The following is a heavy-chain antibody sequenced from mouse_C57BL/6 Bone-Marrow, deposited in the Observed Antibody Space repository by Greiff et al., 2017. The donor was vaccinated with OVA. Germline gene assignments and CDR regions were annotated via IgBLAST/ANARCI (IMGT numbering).Heavy chain of an antibody. CDR3: TPGGFDY. CDR1: GFTIKDDY. CDR2: IDPENGDT. Sequence: EVQLQQSGAELVRPGASVKLSCTASGFTIKDDYMHWVKQRPEQGLEWIGWIDPENGDTEYASKFQGKATITADTSSNTAYLKRSSLTSEDTAVYYCTPGGFDYWGQGTTLTVSS. J-gene: IGHJ2*01. V-gene: IGHV14-4*01.